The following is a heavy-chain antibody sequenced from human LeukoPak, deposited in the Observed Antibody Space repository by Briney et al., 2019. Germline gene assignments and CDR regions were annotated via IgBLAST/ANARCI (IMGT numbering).Heavy chain of an antibody. Sequence: GGSLRLSCVASGFTFSSYAMSWVRQAPGKGLEWGSAISGSGGSTYYADSVKGRFTISRDNSKNTLYLQMNSLRAEDTAVYYCAKDPWGMAPKNWFDPWGQGTLVTVSS. CDR3: AKDPWGMAPKNWFDP. CDR2: ISGSGGST. J-gene: IGHJ5*02. CDR1: GFTFSSYA. D-gene: IGHD5-24*01. V-gene: IGHV3-23*01.